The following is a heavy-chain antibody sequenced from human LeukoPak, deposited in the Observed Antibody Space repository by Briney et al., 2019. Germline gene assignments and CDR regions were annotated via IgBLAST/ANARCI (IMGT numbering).Heavy chain of an antibody. Sequence: GGSLRLSCAASGFTFSTYGMHWVRQAPGKGLEWVSYISPSSSTIYYADSVKGRFTISRDNAKNSLYLQMDSLRDEDTAVYYCVRAPSGSSYGYYYWGQGTLVTVSS. V-gene: IGHV3-48*02. J-gene: IGHJ4*02. D-gene: IGHD5-18*01. CDR1: GFTFSTYG. CDR2: ISPSSSTI. CDR3: VRAPSGSSYGYYY.